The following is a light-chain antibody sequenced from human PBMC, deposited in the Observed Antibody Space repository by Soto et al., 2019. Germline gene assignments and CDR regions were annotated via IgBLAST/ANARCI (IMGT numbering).Light chain of an antibody. CDR2: GAS. Sequence: DIPMTQSPSSLFATVGDRVTITCRASQGISTYLHWYQQRPGKAPSLLIYGASNLHRGVPSRFSGRGSGTDFTLTISSLQPEDVATYYCQHTRTTPRTFGQGTKVEIK. CDR1: QGISTY. V-gene: IGKV1-39*01. J-gene: IGKJ1*01. CDR3: QHTRTTPRT.